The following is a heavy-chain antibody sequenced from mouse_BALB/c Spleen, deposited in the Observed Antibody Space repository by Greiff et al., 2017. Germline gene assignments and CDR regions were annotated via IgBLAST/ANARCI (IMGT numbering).Heavy chain of an antibody. CDR3: ARWGYGNYGWFAY. CDR1: GYTFTSYW. V-gene: IGHV1-7*01. D-gene: IGHD2-10*02. Sequence: VQLQQSGAELAKPGASVKMSCKASGYTFTSYWMHWVKQRPGQGLEWIGYINPSTGYTEYNQKFKDKATLTADKSSSTAYMQLSSLTSEDSAVYYCARWGYGNYGWFAYWGQGTLVTVSA. CDR2: INPSTGYT. J-gene: IGHJ3*01.